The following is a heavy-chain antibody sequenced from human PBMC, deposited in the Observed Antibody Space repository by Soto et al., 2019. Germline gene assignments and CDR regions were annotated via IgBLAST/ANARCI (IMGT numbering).Heavy chain of an antibody. J-gene: IGHJ4*02. Sequence: VGSLRLSCAASGFTFCSYGMHWVSKAPGKGLEWVAVISYDGSNKYYADSVKGRFTISRDNSKNTLYLQMNSLRAEDTAVYYCAKRLHPSFWSDYDFWSGCIDYWGQGTLVTVSS. CDR3: AKRLHPSFWSDYDFWSGCIDY. D-gene: IGHD3-3*01. CDR2: ISYDGSNK. V-gene: IGHV3-30*18. CDR1: GFTFCSYG.